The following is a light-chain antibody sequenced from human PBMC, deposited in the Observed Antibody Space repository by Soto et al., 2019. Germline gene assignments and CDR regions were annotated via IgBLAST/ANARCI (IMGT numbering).Light chain of an antibody. Sequence: QSVLTKPASVSGSPGQSITISCTGTSSDVGGYNYVSWYQQHPGKAPKLMIYDVSNRPSGVSNRFSGSKSGNTASLTISGLQAEDEADYYCRSYTSSSTFFGTGTKLTVL. CDR3: RSYTSSSTF. J-gene: IGLJ1*01. CDR2: DVS. V-gene: IGLV2-14*01. CDR1: SSDVGGYNY.